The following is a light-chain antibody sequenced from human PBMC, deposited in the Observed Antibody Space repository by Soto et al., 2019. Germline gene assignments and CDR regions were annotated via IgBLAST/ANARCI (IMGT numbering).Light chain of an antibody. V-gene: IGKV1-5*01. Sequence: DIQMTQSPSTLSASVGDRVTITCRASQSISNRLAWYQQKPGKAPKVLIYDASSLESGVPSRFSGSGSATEFILTISSLQADDSATYHCQQYNSFPWAFGQGTKVDIK. CDR2: DAS. CDR1: QSISNR. J-gene: IGKJ1*01. CDR3: QQYNSFPWA.